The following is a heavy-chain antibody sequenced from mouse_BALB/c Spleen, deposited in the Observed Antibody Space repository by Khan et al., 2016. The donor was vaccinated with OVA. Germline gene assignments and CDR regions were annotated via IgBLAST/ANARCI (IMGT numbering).Heavy chain of an antibody. CDR2: IYPGDGDT. J-gene: IGHJ1*01. V-gene: IGHV1-87*01. D-gene: IGHD2-3*01. CDR1: GYTFTSYW. Sequence: QVQLKQSGAELARPGASVKLSCKASGYTFTSYWMQWIKQRPGQGLEWIGAIYPGDGDTRYTQKFKGKATLTADKSSSTAYMHLSSLASEDSAVYYCASKGGRYEGYDGYFDVWGAGTTITVSS. CDR3: ASKGGRYEGYDGYFDV.